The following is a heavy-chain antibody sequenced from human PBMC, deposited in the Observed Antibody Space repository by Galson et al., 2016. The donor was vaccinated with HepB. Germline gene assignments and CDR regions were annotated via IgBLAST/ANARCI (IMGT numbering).Heavy chain of an antibody. CDR3: ARGEWWGYYGY. Sequence: SVKVSCKASGYTFTSYAIHWVRQGPGQGLEWMAWLNPGNGDTKYSQKFRGRITITRDTSASTAYMELSSLRSEDTALYYCARGEWWGYYGYWGQGTLVTVSS. CDR1: GYTFTSYA. CDR2: LNPGNGDT. D-gene: IGHD2-15*01. J-gene: IGHJ4*02. V-gene: IGHV1-3*01.